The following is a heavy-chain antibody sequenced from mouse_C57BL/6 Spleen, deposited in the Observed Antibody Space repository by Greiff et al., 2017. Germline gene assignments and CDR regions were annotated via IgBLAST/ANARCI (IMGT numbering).Heavy chain of an antibody. J-gene: IGHJ1*03. D-gene: IGHD2-3*01. CDR3: ARYDGYYWYLDV. Sequence: EVQGVESGGGLVQPGGSLSLSCAASGFTFTDYYMSWVRQPPGKALEWLGFIRNKANGYTTVYTASVQGRFTISRDNSQHILYLQMNAPTADDSATYYCARYDGYYWYLDVWGTGTTVTVSS. V-gene: IGHV7-3*01. CDR1: GFTFTDYY. CDR2: IRNKANGYTT.